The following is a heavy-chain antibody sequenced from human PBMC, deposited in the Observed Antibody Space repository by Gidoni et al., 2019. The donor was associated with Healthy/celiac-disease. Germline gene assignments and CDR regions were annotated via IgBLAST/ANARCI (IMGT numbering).Heavy chain of an antibody. D-gene: IGHD3-10*01. J-gene: IGHJ4*02. CDR3: AREGYYGSGRKDY. V-gene: IGHV4-38-2*02. CDR2: IYHSGST. Sequence: QVQLQESGPGLVKPSETLSLTCAVSGYSISSGYYWGWIRQPPGKGLEWIGSIYHSGSTYYNPSLKSRVTISVDTSKNQFSLKLSSVTAADTAVYYCAREGYYGSGRKDYWGQGTLVTVSS. CDR1: GYSISSGYY.